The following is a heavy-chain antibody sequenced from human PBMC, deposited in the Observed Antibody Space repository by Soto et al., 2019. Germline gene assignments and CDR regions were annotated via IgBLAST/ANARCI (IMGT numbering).Heavy chain of an antibody. CDR2: ISGSGGST. V-gene: IGHV3-23*01. Sequence: EVQLLESGGGLVQPGGSLRLSCAASGFTFSSYAMSWVRQAPGKGLEWVSAISGSGGSTYYADSVRGRFTISRDNSKNTLYLQMNSLRAEDTAVYYCAKCRDDYGDHTRYYYGMDVWGQGTTVTVSS. J-gene: IGHJ6*02. CDR3: AKCRDDYGDHTRYYYGMDV. CDR1: GFTFSSYA. D-gene: IGHD4-17*01.